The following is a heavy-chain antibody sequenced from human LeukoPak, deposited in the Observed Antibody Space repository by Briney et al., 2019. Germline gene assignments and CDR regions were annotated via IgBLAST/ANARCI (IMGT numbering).Heavy chain of an antibody. Sequence: PGGSLILSCEASGFTFSTYNMNWVRQAPGKRLEWVSSITSSSSYVFYADSVKGRFTISRDNARNSLYLQMNSLTVEDTAVYYCARDMGWQQFDQWGQGTLVTVSS. CDR1: GFTFSTYN. V-gene: IGHV3-21*01. CDR3: ARDMGWQQFDQ. CDR2: ITSSSSYV. J-gene: IGHJ4*02. D-gene: IGHD5-24*01.